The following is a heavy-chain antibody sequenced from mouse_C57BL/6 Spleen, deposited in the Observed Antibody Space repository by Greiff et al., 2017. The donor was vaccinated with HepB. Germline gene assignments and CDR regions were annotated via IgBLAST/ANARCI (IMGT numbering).Heavy chain of an antibody. CDR2: INPGSGGT. V-gene: IGHV1-54*01. J-gene: IGHJ3*01. D-gene: IGHD2-3*01. CDR3: ARIDGYYEAY. Sequence: QVQLKHPGAELVKPGTSVKVSCKASGYAFTNYLIEWVKQRPGQGLEWIGVINPGSGGTNYNEKFKGKATLTADKSSSTAYMQLSSLTSEDSAVYFCARIDGYYEAYWGQGTLVTVSA. CDR1: GYAFTNYL.